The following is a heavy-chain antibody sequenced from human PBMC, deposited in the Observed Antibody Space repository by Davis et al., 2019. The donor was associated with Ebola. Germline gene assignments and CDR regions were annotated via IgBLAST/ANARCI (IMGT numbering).Heavy chain of an antibody. D-gene: IGHD3-22*01. Sequence: PSDPLSPTSTLLGGSISSYFWSWIRQPPGKGLEWIGYISDSGSSNYNPSLRSRVTLTLDTSKSHFSLRLTSVTAADTAVYYCARALTDYSDASGFSTWFDPWGQGTLVTVSS. J-gene: IGHJ5*02. CDR2: ISDSGSS. CDR1: GGSISSYF. V-gene: IGHV4-59*01. CDR3: ARALTDYSDASGFSTWFDP.